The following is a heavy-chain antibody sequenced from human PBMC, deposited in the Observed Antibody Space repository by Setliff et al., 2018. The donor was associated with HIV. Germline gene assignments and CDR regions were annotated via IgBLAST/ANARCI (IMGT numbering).Heavy chain of an antibody. Sequence: SETLSLTCTVSGGSISSHYWSWIRQPPGKGLEWIGYIYYSGSTNYNPSLKSRVTISVDTSKNQFSLRLSSVTAADKAVYYCARGVRVVLPAAASGNYYYYYMDVWGKGTTVTVSS. D-gene: IGHD2-2*01. CDR1: GGSISSHY. V-gene: IGHV4-59*11. CDR3: ARGVRVVLPAAASGNYYYYYMDV. J-gene: IGHJ6*03. CDR2: IYYSGST.